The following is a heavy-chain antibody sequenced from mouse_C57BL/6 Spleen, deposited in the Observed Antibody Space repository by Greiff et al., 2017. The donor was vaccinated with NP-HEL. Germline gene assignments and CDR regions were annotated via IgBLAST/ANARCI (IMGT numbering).Heavy chain of an antibody. CDR2: IYPSDSET. CDR1: GYTFTSYW. J-gene: IGHJ4*01. D-gene: IGHD1-1*01. CDR3: AREVALYYYAMDY. Sequence: VQLQQSGAELVRPGSSVKLSCKASGYTFTSYWMDWVKQRPGQGLEWIGNIYPSDSETHYNQKFKDKATLTVDKSSSTAYMQLSSLTSVDSAVYYCAREVALYYYAMDYWGQGTSVTVSS. V-gene: IGHV1-61*01.